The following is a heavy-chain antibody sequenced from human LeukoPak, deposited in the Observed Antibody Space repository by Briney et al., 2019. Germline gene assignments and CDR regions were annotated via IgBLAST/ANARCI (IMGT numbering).Heavy chain of an antibody. Sequence: GGSLRLSCAASGFTFSSYEMNWVRQAPGKGLEWVSYISSSGSTIYYADSVKGRFTISRDNAKNSLYLQMNSLRAEDTAVYYCARRSVGSYYYYMDVWGKGTTVTVSS. CDR1: GFTFSSYE. D-gene: IGHD2-15*01. J-gene: IGHJ6*03. CDR3: ARRSVGSYYYYMDV. V-gene: IGHV3-48*03. CDR2: ISSSGSTI.